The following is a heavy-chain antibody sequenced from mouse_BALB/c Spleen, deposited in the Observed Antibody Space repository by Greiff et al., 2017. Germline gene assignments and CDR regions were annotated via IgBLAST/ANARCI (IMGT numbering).Heavy chain of an antibody. CDR1: GYTFTSYY. CDR2: INPSNGGT. V-gene: IGHV1S81*02. J-gene: IGHJ4*01. CDR3: TRSGATARGAMDY. D-gene: IGHD1-2*01. Sequence: VQLQQSGADLVKPGASVKLSCKASGYTFTSYYMYWVKQRPGQGLEWIGVINPSNGGTNFKEKFKSKATLTVDKSSSTSYMLLSSLTSEDAAVYNCTRSGATARGAMDYWGQGTSVTVSS.